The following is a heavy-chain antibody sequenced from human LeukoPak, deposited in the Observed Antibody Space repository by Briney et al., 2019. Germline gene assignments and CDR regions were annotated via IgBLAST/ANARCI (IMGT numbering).Heavy chain of an antibody. Sequence: PGGSLRLSCSASGFTFSSYTMYWVRQAPGKGLEFLSVINGDGRSTYYADSVKGRFTLSRDNSKNTLYLQMSSLRAEDTAVYYCASYSSSDDAFDIWGQGTMVTVSS. V-gene: IGHV3-64D*06. J-gene: IGHJ3*02. CDR1: GFTFSSYT. CDR3: ASYSSSDDAFDI. CDR2: INGDGRST. D-gene: IGHD6-13*01.